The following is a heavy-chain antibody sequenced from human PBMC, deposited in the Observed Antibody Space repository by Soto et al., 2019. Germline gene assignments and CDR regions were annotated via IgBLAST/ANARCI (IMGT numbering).Heavy chain of an antibody. V-gene: IGHV4-59*01. CDR1: GGSITASY. Sequence: PSETLSLTSTVSGGSITASYWSWIRRPPGKGLEWIAYIYDTGISGYTPSTSYNPSLKSRVTMSVDTSKGQFSLKLTSVTAADTAVYYCARGEDAFFYYGLDVWGQGITVTVSS. CDR3: ARGEDAFFYYGLDV. J-gene: IGHJ6*02. CDR2: IYDTGISGYTPST.